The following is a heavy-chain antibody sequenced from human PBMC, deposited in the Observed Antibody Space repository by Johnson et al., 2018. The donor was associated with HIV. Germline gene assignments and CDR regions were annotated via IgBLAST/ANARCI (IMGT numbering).Heavy chain of an antibody. Sequence: MQLVESGGGLVKPGGSLRLSCAASGFTFSDYYMSWIRQAPGKGLQWVANINQDGSEIYYVDSVKGRFTISRENAKKSLYLQMNSLRAGDTAVYYCARAGKWSGDAFDIWGQGTTVTVSS. V-gene: IGHV3-7*01. CDR3: ARAGKWSGDAFDI. J-gene: IGHJ3*02. CDR1: GFTFSDYY. D-gene: IGHD3-10*01. CDR2: INQDGSEI.